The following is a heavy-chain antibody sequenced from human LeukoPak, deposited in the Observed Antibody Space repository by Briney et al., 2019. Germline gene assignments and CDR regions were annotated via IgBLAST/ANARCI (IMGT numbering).Heavy chain of an antibody. J-gene: IGHJ3*02. CDR1: GFTFSNAW. CDR2: IKSKTDGGTT. V-gene: IGHV3-15*01. Sequence: PGGSLRLSCAASGFTFSNAWMSWVRQAPGKGLEWVGRIKSKTDGGTTDYAAPVKGRFTISRDDSKNTLYLQMNSLKTEDTAVYYCTTDVWIVGGPGVWAFDIWGQGTMVTVSS. D-gene: IGHD1-26*01. CDR3: TTDVWIVGGPGVWAFDI.